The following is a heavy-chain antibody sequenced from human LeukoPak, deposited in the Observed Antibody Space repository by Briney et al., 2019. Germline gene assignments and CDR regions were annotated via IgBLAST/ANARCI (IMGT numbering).Heavy chain of an antibody. CDR2: IIPIFGTA. J-gene: IGHJ5*02. D-gene: IGHD3-3*01. CDR1: GYTFTSYA. CDR3: ARDYDFWSGYFGFGP. V-gene: IGHV1-69*13. Sequence: SVKVSCKASGYTFTSYAISWVRQAPGQGLEWMGGIIPIFGTANYAQKFQGRVTITADESTSTAYMELSSLRSEDTAVYYCARDYDFWSGYFGFGPWGQGTLATVSS.